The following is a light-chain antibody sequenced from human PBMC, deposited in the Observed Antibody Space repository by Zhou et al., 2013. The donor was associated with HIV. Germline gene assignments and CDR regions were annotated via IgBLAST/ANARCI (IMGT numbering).Light chain of an antibody. J-gene: IGKJ5*01. CDR1: QIVSNTY. CDR2: AAS. CDR3: QQRSNWPPSIT. V-gene: IGKV3D-20*02. Sequence: EIVLTQSPATLSLSPGERATLSCRASQIVSNTYLAWYQQKPGQAPRLLIFAASSRATGIPARFSGSGSGTDFTLTISRLEPEDFAVYYCQQRSNWPPSITFGQGTRLEIK.